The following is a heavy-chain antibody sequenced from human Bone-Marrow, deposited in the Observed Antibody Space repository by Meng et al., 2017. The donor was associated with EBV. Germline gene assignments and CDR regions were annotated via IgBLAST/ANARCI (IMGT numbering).Heavy chain of an antibody. V-gene: IGHV3-74*01. D-gene: IGHD2-21*01. CDR3: AKDCFGDKDS. CDR1: GFTLSIFV. CDR2: INPDGSVI. Sequence: LVSAGECLLQPGGARSLSCAASGFTLSIFVVHWVRQAPGKGLVWFSRINPDGSVINYADSVKGRFTISRDNAKNTVYLQMNNLRADDTAVYYCAKDCFGDKDSWGQGTLVTVSS. J-gene: IGHJ4*02.